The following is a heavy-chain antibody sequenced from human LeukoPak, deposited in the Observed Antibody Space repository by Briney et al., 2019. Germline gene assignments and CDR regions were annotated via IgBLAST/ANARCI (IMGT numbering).Heavy chain of an antibody. CDR1: GFAFSSYA. CDR2: TSNSGSNT. V-gene: IGHV3-23*01. CDR3: AKLDFWSARGDY. Sequence: GGSLRLSCEASGFAFSSYAMSWVRQAPGKGLEWVSGTSNSGSNTYYADSVKGRFTISRDNSKNTLYLQMNSLRAEDTAVYYCAKLDFWSARGDYWGQGTLVTVSS. D-gene: IGHD3-3*01. J-gene: IGHJ4*02.